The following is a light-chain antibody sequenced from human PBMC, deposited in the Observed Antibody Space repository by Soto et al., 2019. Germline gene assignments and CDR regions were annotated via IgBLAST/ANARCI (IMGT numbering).Light chain of an antibody. Sequence: QSVLTQPPSASGTPGQRVTISSSGSTSNIGSNYVYWYQQFPGTAPKLLIYRNNHRPSGVPDRFSGSKSGTSASLAISGLRSEDEADYYCATWDDSLNGVVFGGGTKVTVL. CDR1: TSNIGSNY. J-gene: IGLJ2*01. CDR2: RNN. CDR3: ATWDDSLNGVV. V-gene: IGLV1-47*01.